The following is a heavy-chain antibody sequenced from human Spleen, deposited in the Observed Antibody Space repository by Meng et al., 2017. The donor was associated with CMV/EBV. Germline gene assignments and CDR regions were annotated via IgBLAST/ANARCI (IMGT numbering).Heavy chain of an antibody. CDR3: ARDRTGYCGSSSCYPLADWPTFDP. D-gene: IGHD2-2*03. CDR2: ISVYNGNT. J-gene: IGHJ5*02. Sequence: VSWVRQAPGQGLEWMRWISVYNGNTKFAEKFQDRVTMTADISTNTAYMELRSLRSDDTAVYYCARDRTGYCGSSSCYPLADWPTFDPWGQGTLVTVSS. V-gene: IGHV1-18*01.